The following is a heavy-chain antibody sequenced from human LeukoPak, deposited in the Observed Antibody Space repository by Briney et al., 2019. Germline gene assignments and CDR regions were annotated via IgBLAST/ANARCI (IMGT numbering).Heavy chain of an antibody. D-gene: IGHD3-16*02. Sequence: PGGSLRLSCAVYGFTFSSYWMSWVRQAPGKGLEWVANIKQDGSEKYYVDSVKGRFTISRDNAKNSLYLQMNSLRAEDTAVYYCAKDRVITFGGVIALFDYWGQGTLVTVSS. CDR1: GFTFSSYW. J-gene: IGHJ4*02. CDR3: AKDRVITFGGVIALFDY. CDR2: IKQDGSEK. V-gene: IGHV3-7*01.